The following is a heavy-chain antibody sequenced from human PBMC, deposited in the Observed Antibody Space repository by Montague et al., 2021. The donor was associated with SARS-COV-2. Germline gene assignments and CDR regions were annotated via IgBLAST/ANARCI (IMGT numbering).Heavy chain of an antibody. D-gene: IGHD4-11*01. CDR2: RYFMLERNN. Sequence: CAISGDSVCSVEVGWRWIRQTSARESRWLVIRYFMLERNNDYTISVKSRISISPDTSKNQFSLQLKSVTSEDTALYYFARWIVNYSYFDSWGQGILVTVSS. CDR3: ARWIVNYSYFDS. CDR1: GDSVCSVEVG. V-gene: IGHV6-1*01. J-gene: IGHJ4*01.